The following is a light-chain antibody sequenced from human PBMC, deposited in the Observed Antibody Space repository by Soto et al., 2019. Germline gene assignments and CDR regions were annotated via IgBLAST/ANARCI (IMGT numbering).Light chain of an antibody. CDR1: ESISVW. Sequence: DIQMTQSPSTLSASVGDRVTITCRASESISVWLAWYQQKPRKAPKLLIYKASNLDSGVPSRFSGSGSGTEFTLTISSLQPDNFATYYCQQYSSYRTFGQGTKVEIK. J-gene: IGKJ1*01. CDR2: KAS. CDR3: QQYSSYRT. V-gene: IGKV1-5*03.